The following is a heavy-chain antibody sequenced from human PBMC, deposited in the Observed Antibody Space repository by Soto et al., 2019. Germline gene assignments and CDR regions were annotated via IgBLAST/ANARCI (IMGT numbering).Heavy chain of an antibody. CDR1: GGTFSSYA. D-gene: IGHD6-19*01. V-gene: IGHV1-69*12. Sequence: QVQLVQSGAEVKKPGSSVKVSCKASGGTFSSYAISWVRQAPGQGLEWMGGIIPIFGTANYAQKFQGRVTITADESTMTANMELSSMRSEDTAVYYCASSSSGWYYFDYWGQGTLVTVSS. CDR2: IIPIFGTA. J-gene: IGHJ4*02. CDR3: ASSSSGWYYFDY.